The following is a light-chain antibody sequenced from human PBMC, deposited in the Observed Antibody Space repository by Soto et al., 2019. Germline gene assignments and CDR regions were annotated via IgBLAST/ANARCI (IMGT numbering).Light chain of an antibody. J-gene: IGKJ1*01. CDR2: DAS. V-gene: IGKV1-33*01. Sequence: DIQMTQSPSSLFASVGERVTITCRASQDISTFLNWYQQKPGKAPKVLIYDASNLQTGVPSRFRGRGSGTEFTFTITRLQPEDFAVYYCHQYNNWPQTFGQGTKVEIK. CDR1: QDISTF. CDR3: HQYNNWPQT.